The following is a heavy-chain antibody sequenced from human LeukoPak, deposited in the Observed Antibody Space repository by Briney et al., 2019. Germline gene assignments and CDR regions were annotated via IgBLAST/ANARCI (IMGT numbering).Heavy chain of an antibody. CDR2: ISYDGSNT. V-gene: IGHV3-30-3*01. CDR1: EFTFSSYA. D-gene: IGHD5-18*01. J-gene: IGHJ3*02. CDR3: ARDLNTAMGSRAFDI. Sequence: PGRSLRLSCAASEFTFSSYAIHWVRQAPGKGLEWVAVISYDGSNTYYAGSVKGRFTISRDNSKNTLYLQMNSLRAEDTAVYYCARDLNTAMGSRAFDIWGQGTMVTVSS.